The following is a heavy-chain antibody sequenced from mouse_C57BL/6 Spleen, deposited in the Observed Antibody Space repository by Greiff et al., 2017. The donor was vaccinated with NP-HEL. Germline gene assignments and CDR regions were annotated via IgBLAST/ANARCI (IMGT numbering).Heavy chain of an antibody. V-gene: IGHV1-52*01. Sequence: QVQLQQPGAELVRPGSSVKLSCKASGYTFTSYWMHWVKQRPIQGLEWIGNIDPSDSETHYNQKFKDKATLTVDKSSSTAYMQLSSLTSEDSAVYYCARGGPYSSYRFAYWGQGTLVTVSA. D-gene: IGHD2-5*01. CDR1: GYTFTSYW. CDR2: IDPSDSET. CDR3: ARGGPYSSYRFAY. J-gene: IGHJ3*01.